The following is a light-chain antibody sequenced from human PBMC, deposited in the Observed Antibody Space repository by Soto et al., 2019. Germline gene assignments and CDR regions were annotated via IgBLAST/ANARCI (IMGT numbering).Light chain of an antibody. CDR2: LNSDGSH. J-gene: IGLJ3*02. V-gene: IGLV4-69*01. CDR1: SGHSSYA. CDR3: QTWGTGSWV. Sequence: QLVLTQSPSASASLGASVKLTCTLSSGHSSYAIAWHQQQPERGPRYLMKLNSDGSHSKGDGLPGRFSGSRTGAERCLTSNSLQSEDGADDYCQTWGTGSWVFGEGTQLTVL.